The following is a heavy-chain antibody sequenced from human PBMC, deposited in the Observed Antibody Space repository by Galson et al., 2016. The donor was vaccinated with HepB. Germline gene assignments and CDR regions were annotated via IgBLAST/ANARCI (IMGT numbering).Heavy chain of an antibody. V-gene: IGHV3-23*01. J-gene: IGHJ3*02. CDR3: ARKHEASGYADDFDM. CDR1: GFTFNTYA. D-gene: IGHD3-22*01. Sequence: SLRLSCAASGFTFNTYAMSWVRQAPGKGLEWVSTLSSTGGSTYYADSVKGRFTISRDNSKNTLYLQMNSLRAEDTAVYYCARKHEASGYADDFDMWGQGTMVTVSS. CDR2: LSSTGGST.